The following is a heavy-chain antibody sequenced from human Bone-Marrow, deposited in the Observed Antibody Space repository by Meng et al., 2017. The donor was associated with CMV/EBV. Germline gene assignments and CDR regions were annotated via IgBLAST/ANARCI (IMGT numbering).Heavy chain of an antibody. CDR1: GGTFSSYA. D-gene: IGHD3-10*01. CDR2: IIPIFGTA. J-gene: IGHJ5*02. V-gene: IGHV1-69*05. CDR3: ARGEWFGEGNWFDP. Sequence: SVKVSCKASGGTFSSYAISWVRQAPGQGLEWMGGIIPIFGTANYAQKFQGRVTITTDESTSTAYMELSSLRSEDTAVYYCARGEWFGEGNWFDPWGQGTLVTCSS.